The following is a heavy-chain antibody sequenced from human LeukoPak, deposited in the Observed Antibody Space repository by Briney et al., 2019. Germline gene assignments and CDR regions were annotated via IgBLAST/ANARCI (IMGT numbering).Heavy chain of an antibody. D-gene: IGHD3-22*01. CDR3: AALGGLLLLD. J-gene: IGHJ4*02. V-gene: IGHV4-39*01. CDR1: GGSISSSSYY. Sequence: PSETLSLTCTVSGGSISSSSYYWGWIRQPPGKGLEWIGSIYYSGSTYYNPSLKSRVTISVDTSKNQFSLKLSSVTAADTAVYYCAALGGLLLLDWGQGTLVTVSS. CDR2: IYYSGST.